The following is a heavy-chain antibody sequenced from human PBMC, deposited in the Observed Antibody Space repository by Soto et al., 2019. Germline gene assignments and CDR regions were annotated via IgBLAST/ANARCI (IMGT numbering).Heavy chain of an antibody. Sequence: QGRLQESGPGLVKPSQTLSLTCSVSGASINRGDYYWNWISQPPGKGLEWIGYISFSGNTYYNPSHKGRVIISLHTSLNQFSLNLTSVSDADTAVYFCARELNGYSFGPGDIYWGQGTLVTVSS. CDR3: ARELNGYSFGPGDIY. CDR1: GASINRGDYY. V-gene: IGHV4-30-4*01. J-gene: IGHJ4*02. D-gene: IGHD5-18*01. CDR2: ISFSGNT.